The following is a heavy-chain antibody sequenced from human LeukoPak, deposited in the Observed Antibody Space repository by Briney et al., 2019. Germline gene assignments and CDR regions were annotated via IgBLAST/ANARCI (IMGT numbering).Heavy chain of an antibody. CDR3: ARAPEGCSSTSCPGDY. D-gene: IGHD2-2*01. CDR1: GGTFSSYA. V-gene: IGHV1-69*13. Sequence: ASVKVSCKASGGTFSSYAISWVRQAPGQGLEWMGGIIPIFGTANYAQKFQGRVTITADESTSTAYMELSSLRSEDTAVYYCARAPEGCSSTSCPGDYWGQGTLVTVSS. CDR2: IIPIFGTA. J-gene: IGHJ4*02.